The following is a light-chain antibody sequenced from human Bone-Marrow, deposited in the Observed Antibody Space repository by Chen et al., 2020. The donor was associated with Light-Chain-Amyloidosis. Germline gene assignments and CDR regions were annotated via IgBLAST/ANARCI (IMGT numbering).Light chain of an antibody. Sequence: DIRMTQSPFTLSASVGDRVTITCRARQDIGDWLAWFQHKPGRAPNLLIYKASNLKSGVPSRFTGSGSGTEFTLTISSLQPDDFATYFCQQYKTFTFTFGQGTKL. J-gene: IGKJ2*01. CDR2: KAS. CDR3: QQYKTFTFT. V-gene: IGKV1-5*03. CDR1: QDIGDW.